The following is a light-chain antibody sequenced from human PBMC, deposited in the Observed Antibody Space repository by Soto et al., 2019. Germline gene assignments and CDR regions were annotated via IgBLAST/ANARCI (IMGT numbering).Light chain of an antibody. CDR3: SSYTSSTPWV. J-gene: IGLJ3*02. CDR2: EVS. CDR1: SSDVGAYNY. Sequence: QSVLTRPASVSGSPGQSITISCTGTSSDVGAYNYVSWYQQHPGKAPKLMIYEVSYRPSGVSDRFSGSRSGNTASLTISGLQAEDESDYYCSSYTSSTPWVFGGGTKLTVL. V-gene: IGLV2-14*01.